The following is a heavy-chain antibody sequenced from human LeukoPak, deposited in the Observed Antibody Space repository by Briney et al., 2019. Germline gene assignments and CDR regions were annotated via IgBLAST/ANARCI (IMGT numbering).Heavy chain of an antibody. CDR2: IIPIFGTA. Sequence: SVNVYCKASGGTFSSYAIIWVRQAPGQGLEWMGGIIPIFGTANYAQKFQGRVTITADKSTSTAYMELSSLRSEDTAVYYCASNLLTGYLKGNYFDYWGQGTLVTVSS. CDR1: GGTFSSYA. J-gene: IGHJ4*02. V-gene: IGHV1-69*06. D-gene: IGHD3-9*01. CDR3: ASNLLTGYLKGNYFDY.